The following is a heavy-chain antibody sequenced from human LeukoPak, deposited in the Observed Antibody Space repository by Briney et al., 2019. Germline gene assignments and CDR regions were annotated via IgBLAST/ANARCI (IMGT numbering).Heavy chain of an antibody. Sequence: GASVKVSCKASGYTFSGYYLHWVRQAPGQGLEWMGWIHPKSGDTKYAPKFLGRVTLTRDTSATIAYMDLTWLTSDDTAVYYCSRGSGISYGGIDYWGQGTLVTVSS. CDR3: SRGSGISYGGIDY. D-gene: IGHD5-18*01. CDR1: GYTFSGYY. J-gene: IGHJ4*02. V-gene: IGHV1-2*02. CDR2: IHPKSGDT.